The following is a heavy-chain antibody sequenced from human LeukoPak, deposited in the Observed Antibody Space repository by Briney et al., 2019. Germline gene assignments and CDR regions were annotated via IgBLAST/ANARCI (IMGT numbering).Heavy chain of an antibody. D-gene: IGHD5-24*01. CDR1: GGSFSGYY. CDR3: ARHGYNTLLR. J-gene: IGHJ4*02. Sequence: SETLSLTCAVYGGSFSGYYWSWIRQPPGKGLEWIGEINHSGSTNYNPSLKSRVTISVDTSKNQFSLKLSSVTAADTAVYYCARHGYNTLLRWGQGTLVTVSS. V-gene: IGHV4-34*01. CDR2: INHSGST.